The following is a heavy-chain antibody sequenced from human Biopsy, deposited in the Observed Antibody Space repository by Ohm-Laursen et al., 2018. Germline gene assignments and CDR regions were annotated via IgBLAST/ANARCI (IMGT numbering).Heavy chain of an antibody. V-gene: IGHV1-69*17. Sequence: SSVKVSCNASGDAFLGYYLHWVRQAPGQGLEWMGGIIAVSGLVNYAPKFQGRVSITADKSTTTAYMELSNLKSEDTAVYYCATPFQYYDSWGGYPPFDHWGQGTLVTVSS. J-gene: IGHJ4*02. CDR2: IIAVSGLV. D-gene: IGHD3-3*01. CDR3: ATPFQYYDSWGGYPPFDH. CDR1: GDAFLGYY.